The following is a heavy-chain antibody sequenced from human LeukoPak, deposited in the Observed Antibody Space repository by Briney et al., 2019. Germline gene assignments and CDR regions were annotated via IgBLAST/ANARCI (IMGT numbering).Heavy chain of an antibody. V-gene: IGHV3-48*03. J-gene: IGHJ4*02. CDR3: ARDKGGMVPFDY. D-gene: IGHD3-3*01. CDR1: GFTFSSYE. CDR2: ISSSGSTI. Sequence: GGSLRLSCAASGFTFSSYEMNWVRQAPGKGLEWVSYISSSGSTIYYADSVKGRFTISRDNAKNSLYLQMNSLRAEDTAVYFCARDKGGMVPFDYWGQGTLVTVSS.